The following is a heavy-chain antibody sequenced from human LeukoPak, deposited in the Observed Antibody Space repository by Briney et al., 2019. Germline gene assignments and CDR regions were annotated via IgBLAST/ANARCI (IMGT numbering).Heavy chain of an antibody. V-gene: IGHV4-59*12. CDR1: GGSLSSYY. J-gene: IGHJ4*02. CDR3: ARESDYGDD. CDR2: IYYSGST. D-gene: IGHD4-17*01. Sequence: SETLSLTCTVSGGSLSSYYWSWLRQPPGKGLEWIGYIYYSGSTNYNPSLTSRVTISVDTSKNQFSLKLSSVTAADTAVYYCARESDYGDDWGRGTLVTVSS.